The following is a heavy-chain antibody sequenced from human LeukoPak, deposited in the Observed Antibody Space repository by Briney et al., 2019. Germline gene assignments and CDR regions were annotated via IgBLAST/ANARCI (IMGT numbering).Heavy chain of an antibody. J-gene: IGHJ4*02. CDR3: ARSRSMSMNVKNLLY. V-gene: IGHV3-21*06. CDR2: IKGSDNYI. Sequence: PGGSLRLSCAASGFTFSAYTLNWVRQAPGKGLEWVSSIKGSDNYIYNADSVAGRFTVSTDDAQNSIHLQMNSLRVEDTAIYYCARSRSMSMNVKNLLYWGQGSLVTVSS. CDR1: GFTFSAYT. D-gene: IGHD1-26*01.